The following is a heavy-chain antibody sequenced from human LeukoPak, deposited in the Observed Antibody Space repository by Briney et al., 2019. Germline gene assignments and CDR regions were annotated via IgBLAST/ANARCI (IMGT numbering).Heavy chain of an antibody. CDR2: INSDGSSA. D-gene: IGHD1-26*01. V-gene: IGHV3-74*01. J-gene: IGHJ6*02. Sequence: EGSLRLSCDASGFSFSSYWMHWVRQAPGKGLVWVSRINSDGSSATYADSVKGRFTTSRDNAKHTLYLQMTSLSAEDTAVYFCARGGARRGYYTMDVWGPGTTVTVSS. CDR3: ARGGARRGYYTMDV. CDR1: GFSFSSYW.